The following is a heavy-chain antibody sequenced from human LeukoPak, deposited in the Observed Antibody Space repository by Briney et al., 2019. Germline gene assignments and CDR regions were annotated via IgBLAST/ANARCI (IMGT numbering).Heavy chain of an antibody. J-gene: IGHJ3*02. V-gene: IGHV5-51*01. CDR1: GYSFTSYW. CDR2: IYPGGSDT. D-gene: IGHD2-15*01. Sequence: GESLKISCKGSGYSFTSYWIGWVRQMPGKGLEWMGIIYPGGSDTRYSPSFQGQVTISADKSISTAYLQWSSLKASDTAMYYCASGYCSGGSCYDAFDIWGQGTMVTVSS. CDR3: ASGYCSGGSCYDAFDI.